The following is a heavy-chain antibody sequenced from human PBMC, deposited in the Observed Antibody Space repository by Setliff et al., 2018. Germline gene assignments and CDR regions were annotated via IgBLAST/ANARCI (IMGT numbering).Heavy chain of an antibody. CDR3: AREVVGAPSAFDI. V-gene: IGHV3-11*04. J-gene: IGHJ3*02. CDR2: ISRGGNTI. D-gene: IGHD1-26*01. CDR1: GFTFSDYY. Sequence: PGGSLRLSCAASGFTFSDYYMTWIRQAPGKGLEWVSYISRGGNTIYYADSVKGRFTISRDNARDSLFLQMNTLRAEDTAVYYCAREVVGAPSAFDIWGQGTRVTVSS.